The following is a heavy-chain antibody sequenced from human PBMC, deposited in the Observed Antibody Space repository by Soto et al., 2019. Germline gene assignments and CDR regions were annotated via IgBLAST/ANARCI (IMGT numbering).Heavy chain of an antibody. CDR2: IIPIFGTA. Sequence: SVKVSCKASGGTFSSYAISWVRQAPGQGLEWMGGIIPIFGTANYAQKFQGRVTITADESTRTAYMERSSMRSEDTAVYYCARDRYCRLWGQGTMVTVSS. J-gene: IGHJ3*01. CDR1: GGTFSSYA. D-gene: IGHD1-20*01. CDR3: ARDRYCRL. V-gene: IGHV1-69*13.